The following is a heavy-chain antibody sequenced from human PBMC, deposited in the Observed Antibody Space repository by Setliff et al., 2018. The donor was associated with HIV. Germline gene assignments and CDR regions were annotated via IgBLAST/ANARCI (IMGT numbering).Heavy chain of an antibody. J-gene: IGHJ6*03. V-gene: IGHV1-2*02. Sequence: AASVKVSCKASGYTFSGYYMHWVRQAPGQGLEWMGWINPNSGGTNYAQKFQGRVTMTRDTSISTAYIELSRLRSDDTAVYYCAREDVVVVAATYYYMDVWGKGTTVTVPS. CDR1: GYTFSGYY. CDR2: INPNSGGT. CDR3: AREDVVVVAATYYYMDV. D-gene: IGHD2-15*01.